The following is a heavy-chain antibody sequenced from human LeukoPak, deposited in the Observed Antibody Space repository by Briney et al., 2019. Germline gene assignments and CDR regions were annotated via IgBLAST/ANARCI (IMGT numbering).Heavy chain of an antibody. D-gene: IGHD4-17*01. J-gene: IGHJ4*02. Sequence: GASVKVSCKASGYTFTSYGISWVRQAPGQGLEWMGWISAYNGNTNYAQKLQGRGTMTTDTSTSTAYMELRSLRSDDTAVYYCARGRGTTVSTPIDYWGQGTLVTVSS. CDR1: GYTFTSYG. CDR3: ARGRGTTVSTPIDY. V-gene: IGHV1-18*01. CDR2: ISAYNGNT.